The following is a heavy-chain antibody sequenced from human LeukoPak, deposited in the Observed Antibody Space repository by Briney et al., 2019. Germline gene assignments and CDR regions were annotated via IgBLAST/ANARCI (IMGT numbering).Heavy chain of an antibody. V-gene: IGHV4-34*01. CDR3: ARVVGRDIVVVPAAIGGFDY. D-gene: IGHD2-2*01. CDR1: GGSFSGYY. CDR2: INHSGST. Sequence: SSETLPLTCAVYGGSFSGYYWSWIRQPPGKGLEWIGEINHSGSTNYNPSLKSRVTISVDTSKNQFSLKLSSVTAADTAVYYCARVVGRDIVVVPAAIGGFDYWGQGTLVTVSS. J-gene: IGHJ4*02.